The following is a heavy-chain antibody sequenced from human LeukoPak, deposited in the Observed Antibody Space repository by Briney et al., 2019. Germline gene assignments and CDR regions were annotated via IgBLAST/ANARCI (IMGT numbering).Heavy chain of an antibody. CDR1: GFTFSSYS. CDR2: ISSSSYI. D-gene: IGHD2-2*01. CDR3: ARQKKYQLLRGDWYFDL. V-gene: IGHV3-21*01. Sequence: GGSLVLSCATSGFTFSSYSMNWGRPAPGKGLECGSAISSSSYIYYADSVEGRFIISRDNAKNSLYLQMNSLRAEDTAVYYCARQKKYQLLRGDWYFDLRGRGTLVIVSA. J-gene: IGHJ2*01.